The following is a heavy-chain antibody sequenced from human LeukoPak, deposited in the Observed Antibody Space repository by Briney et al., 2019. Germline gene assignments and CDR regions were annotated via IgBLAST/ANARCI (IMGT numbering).Heavy chain of an antibody. CDR1: GGSISSGGYS. CDR2: IYHSGST. V-gene: IGHV4-30-2*01. J-gene: IGHJ4*02. Sequence: SETLSLTCAVSGGSISSGGYSWSWIRQPPGKGLEWIGYIYHSGSTYYNPSLKSRVTISVDTSKNQFSLKLSSVTAADTAVYYCARCCSSTSCYNDGCYYWGQGTLVTVSS. D-gene: IGHD2-2*02. CDR3: ARCCSSTSCYNDGCYY.